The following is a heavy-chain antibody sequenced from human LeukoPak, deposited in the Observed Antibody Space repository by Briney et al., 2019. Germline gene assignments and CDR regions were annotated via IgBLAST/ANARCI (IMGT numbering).Heavy chain of an antibody. CDR3: ARDGISIAAADRSYYYYYMDV. D-gene: IGHD6-13*01. V-gene: IGHV4-61*01. Sequence: SETLSLTCAVSGGSISSNKYYWGWIRQPPGKGLEWIGYIYYSGSTNYNPSLKSRVTISVDTSKNQFSLKLSSVTAADTAVYYCARDGISIAAADRSYYYYYMDVWGKGTTVTVSS. J-gene: IGHJ6*03. CDR2: IYYSGST. CDR1: GGSISSNKYY.